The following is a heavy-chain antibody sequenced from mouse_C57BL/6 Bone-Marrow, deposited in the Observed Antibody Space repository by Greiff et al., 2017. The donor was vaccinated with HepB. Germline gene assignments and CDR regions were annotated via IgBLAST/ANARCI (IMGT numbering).Heavy chain of an antibody. Sequence: QVQLKQSGAELVKPGASVKMSCKASGYTFTSYWITWVKQRPGQGLEWIGDIYPGSGSTNYNEKFKSKATLTVDTSSSTAYMQLSSLTSEDSAVYYCARTPPIYYAPFDYWGQGTTLTVSS. V-gene: IGHV1-55*01. D-gene: IGHD2-1*01. CDR1: GYTFTSYW. J-gene: IGHJ2*01. CDR2: IYPGSGST. CDR3: ARTPPIYYAPFDY.